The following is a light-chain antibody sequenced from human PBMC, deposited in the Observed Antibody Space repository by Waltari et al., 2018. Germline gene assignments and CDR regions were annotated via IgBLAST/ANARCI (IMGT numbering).Light chain of an antibody. V-gene: IGKV3-20*01. CDR2: GAS. CDR3: QHHVRLPAT. J-gene: IGKJ1*01. CDR1: QSVGKY. Sequence: IVLTQSPGILSLSPGERAPLSCRASQSVGKYLAWYQQKPGQAPRLLIYGASSRATGIPDRFSGSGSGTDFSLTISRLEPEDFAVYYCQHHVRLPATFGQGTKVEMK.